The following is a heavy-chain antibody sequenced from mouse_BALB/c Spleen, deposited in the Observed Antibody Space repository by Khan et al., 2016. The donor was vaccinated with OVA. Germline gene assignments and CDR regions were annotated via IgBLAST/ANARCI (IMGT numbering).Heavy chain of an antibody. D-gene: IGHD2-14*01. V-gene: IGHV2-6-4*01. CDR1: GFSLSRYN. CDR2: IWGGGGT. Sequence: QVQLKQSGPGLVAPSQSLSLTCTVSGFSLSRYNIHWVRQPPGKGLEWLGMIWGGGGTDYNSTLISRLSISTDNSKRQVFFQVNSLQTDDTAMYYGARAYYRYDGYDAMDYWGQGTSVTVSS. J-gene: IGHJ4*01. CDR3: ARAYYRYDGYDAMDY.